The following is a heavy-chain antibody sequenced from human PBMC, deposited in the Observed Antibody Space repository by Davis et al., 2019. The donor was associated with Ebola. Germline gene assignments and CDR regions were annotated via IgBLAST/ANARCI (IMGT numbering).Heavy chain of an antibody. J-gene: IGHJ1*01. Sequence: PGGSLRLSCTVSGGSISSYYWSWIRQPPGKGLEWIGEINHSGSTNYNPSLKSRVTISVDTSKNQFSLKLSSVTAADTAVYYCAREGVITMVQGVNRYFQHWGQGTLVTVSS. CDR1: GGSISSYY. D-gene: IGHD3-10*01. CDR3: AREGVITMVQGVNRYFQH. CDR2: INHSGST. V-gene: IGHV4-34*01.